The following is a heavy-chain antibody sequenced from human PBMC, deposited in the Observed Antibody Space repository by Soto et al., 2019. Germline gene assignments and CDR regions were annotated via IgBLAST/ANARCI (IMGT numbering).Heavy chain of an antibody. CDR1: GFTFSSYG. CDR3: ARVSRIGGSCYSCYYYYYMDV. J-gene: IGHJ6*03. V-gene: IGHV3-53*04. Sequence: GGSLRLSCAASGFTFSSYGMHWVRQAPGKGLEWVSVIYSGGSTYYADSVKGRFTISRHNSKNTLYLQMNSLRAEDTAVYYCARVSRIGGSCYSCYYYYYMDVWGKGTTVTVSS. CDR2: IYSGGST. D-gene: IGHD2-15*01.